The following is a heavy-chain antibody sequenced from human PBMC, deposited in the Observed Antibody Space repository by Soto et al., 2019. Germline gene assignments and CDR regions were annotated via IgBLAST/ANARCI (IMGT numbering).Heavy chain of an antibody. CDR2: VSPPFRTS. CDR1: GVSFNYNG. Sequence: QVQLVQSGAEVKKPGSSVKVSCKTSGVSFNYNGIGWVRQAPGHGLEWMGGVSPPFRTSNYARKFQGRIWITADGSTGTVNMELSSLTSEDTAQYYCARVLYYGSGSYSPYGMDVWGQGTTVTVSS. J-gene: IGHJ6*02. CDR3: ARVLYYGSGSYSPYGMDV. V-gene: IGHV1-69*01. D-gene: IGHD3-10*01.